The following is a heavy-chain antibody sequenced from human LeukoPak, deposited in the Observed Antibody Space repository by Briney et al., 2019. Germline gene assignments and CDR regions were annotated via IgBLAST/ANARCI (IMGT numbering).Heavy chain of an antibody. D-gene: IGHD3-22*01. J-gene: IGHJ4*02. CDR3: ARNLHYYDSSGYLDY. Sequence: ASVKVSCKASGYTLTGYYMHWVRQAPGQGLEWMGRINPNSGNTGYAQKFQGRVTMTRNTSISTAYMELSSLRSEDTAVYYCARNLHYYDSSGYLDYWGQGTLVTVSS. CDR2: INPNSGNT. V-gene: IGHV1-8*02. CDR1: GYTLTGYY.